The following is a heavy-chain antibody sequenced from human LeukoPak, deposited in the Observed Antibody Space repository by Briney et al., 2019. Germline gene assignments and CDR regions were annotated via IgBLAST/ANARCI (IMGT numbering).Heavy chain of an antibody. CDR1: GFTFSSYW. CDR2: INGAGSSI. V-gene: IGHV3-74*01. CDR3: ARGGDYKNDY. Sequence: GGSLRLSCAASGFTFSSYWMHWVRHTPGKGLVWVSRINGAGSSISYADSVKGRVTISRDNAKNTLYLQMNNLRTEDTAVYYCARGGDYKNDYWGQGTLVTVSS. J-gene: IGHJ4*02. D-gene: IGHD4-17*01.